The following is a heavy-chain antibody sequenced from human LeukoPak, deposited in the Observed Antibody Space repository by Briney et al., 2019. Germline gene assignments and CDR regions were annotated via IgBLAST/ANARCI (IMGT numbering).Heavy chain of an antibody. Sequence: GGSLRLSCAASGFTFSNAWMSWVRQAPGKGLEWVGRIKSKTDGGTTDYAAPVKGGFTISRDDSKNTLYLQMNSLKTEDTAVYYCTTGYYYDSSPGNYWGQGTLVTVSS. J-gene: IGHJ4*02. V-gene: IGHV3-15*01. CDR2: IKSKTDGGTT. CDR1: GFTFSNAW. D-gene: IGHD3-22*01. CDR3: TTGYYYDSSPGNY.